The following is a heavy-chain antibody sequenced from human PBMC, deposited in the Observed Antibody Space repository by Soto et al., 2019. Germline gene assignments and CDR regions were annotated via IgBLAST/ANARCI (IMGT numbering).Heavy chain of an antibody. V-gene: IGHV1-69*06. J-gene: IGHJ6*02. CDR2: IIPIFGTA. D-gene: IGHD3-3*01. CDR3: AIRRITIFGVVIMSHYYGMDV. CDR1: GGTFSSYA. Sequence: VQLVQSGAEVKKPGSSVKVSCKASGGTFSSYAISWVRQAPGQGLEWMGGIIPIFGTANYAQKFQGRVTITADKSTSTAYMELSSLRSEDTAVYYCAIRRITIFGVVIMSHYYGMDVWGQGTTVTVSS.